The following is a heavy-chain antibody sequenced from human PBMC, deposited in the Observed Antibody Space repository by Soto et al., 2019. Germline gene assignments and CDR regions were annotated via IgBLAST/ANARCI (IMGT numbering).Heavy chain of an antibody. CDR1: GFSLSNARMG. CDR3: ARFTTPYNWGNLCYYGMDV. V-gene: IGHV2-26*01. D-gene: IGHD7-27*01. Sequence: QVTLKESGPVLVKPTETLTLTCTVSGFSLSNARMGVSWIRQPPGKALEWLSHIFSNDEKSYSTSLKSRLTISKDTSKSQVGLTMTNMDPVDTATYYCARFTTPYNWGNLCYYGMDVWGQGTTVTVSS. CDR2: IFSNDEK. J-gene: IGHJ6*02.